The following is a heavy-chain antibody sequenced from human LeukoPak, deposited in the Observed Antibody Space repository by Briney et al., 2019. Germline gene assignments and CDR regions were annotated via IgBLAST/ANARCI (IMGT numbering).Heavy chain of an antibody. J-gene: IGHJ3*02. V-gene: IGHV4-59*01. CDR2: IYYNGNT. Sequence: SETLSLTCTVSGGSISSYYWSWIRQPPGKGLEWIGFIYYNGNTNYNPSLKSRVTISVDTSKNQFSLRLSSVTAADTAMYYCARMSNGAFDIWGQGTIVTVS. CDR3: ARMSNGAFDI. CDR1: GGSISSYY.